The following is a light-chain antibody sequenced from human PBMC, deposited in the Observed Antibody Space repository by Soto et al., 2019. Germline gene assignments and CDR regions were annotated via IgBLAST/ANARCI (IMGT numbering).Light chain of an antibody. J-gene: IGKJ1*01. CDR3: QQSYSSPPT. V-gene: IGKV1-39*01. CDR1: QSISNH. CDR2: AAS. Sequence: DIQMTQSPSSLSGSVEDRVIITGGASQSISNHLNWYQQKPGKAPKLLIFAASSLQSGVPSRFSGSRSGPDFTLTISSLQPEDFATYYCQQSYSSPPTFGQGTKVDIK.